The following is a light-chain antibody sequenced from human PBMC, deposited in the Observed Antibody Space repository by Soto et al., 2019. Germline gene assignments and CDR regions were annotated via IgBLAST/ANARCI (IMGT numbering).Light chain of an antibody. CDR2: SNN. CDR1: FSNIGSNT. V-gene: IGLV1-44*01. Sequence: VLTQSPSASGTPGQRVTISCSGSFSNIGSNTVNWYEQLPGTAPKLLIYSNNQRPSGVPDRISGTKSGTSASLAIRGLQSDDEADYYCAAWDDSLNGVVFGGGTKVTVL. CDR3: AAWDDSLNGVV. J-gene: IGLJ2*01.